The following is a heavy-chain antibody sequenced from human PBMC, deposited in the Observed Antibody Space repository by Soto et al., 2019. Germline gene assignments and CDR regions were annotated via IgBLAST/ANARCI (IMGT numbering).Heavy chain of an antibody. CDR1: SDSLSTNYW. CDR2: IYHSGRT. J-gene: IGHJ5*02. D-gene: IGHD2-15*01. Sequence: QVQLQESRPGLVKPSGTLSLTCAVSSDSLSTNYWWSWVRQPPGKGLEWIGEIYHSGRTNYNPSLKSRVTISVDKSKNQFSLKLNSVTAADTAVYYCARGWEVGYQLTVANRFAPWGQGTLVTVSS. CDR3: ARGWEVGYQLTVANRFAP. V-gene: IGHV4-4*02.